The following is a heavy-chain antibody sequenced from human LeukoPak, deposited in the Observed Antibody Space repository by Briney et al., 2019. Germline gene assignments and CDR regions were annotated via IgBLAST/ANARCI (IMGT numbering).Heavy chain of an antibody. J-gene: IGHJ5*02. CDR3: ARGAVVVPAAMRTWFDP. CDR2: IIPILGIA. D-gene: IGHD2-2*01. Sequence: SVKVSCKASGGTFSSYAISWVRQAPGQGLEWMGRIIPILGIANYAQKFQGRVTITADKSTSTAYMELSSLRSEDTAVYYCARGAVVVPAAMRTWFDPWGQGTLVTVSS. V-gene: IGHV1-69*04. CDR1: GGTFSSYA.